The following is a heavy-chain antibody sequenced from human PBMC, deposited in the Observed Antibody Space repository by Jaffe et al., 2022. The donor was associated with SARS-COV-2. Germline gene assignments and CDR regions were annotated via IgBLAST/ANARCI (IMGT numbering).Heavy chain of an antibody. D-gene: IGHD3-22*01. CDR3: ARDSSTGHYFHRTTYYYTPPNWFDP. Sequence: QVQLVESGGGVVQPGRSLRLSCAASGFTFSSYAMHWIRQAPGKGLEWVAIISYDGSSTYYADSVKGRFTISRDSSNSTLDLQMDSLRPEDTAVYYCARDSSTGHYFHRTTYYYTPPNWFDPWGQGTLVTVSS. CDR2: ISYDGSST. J-gene: IGHJ5*02. CDR1: GFTFSSYA. V-gene: IGHV3-30*03.